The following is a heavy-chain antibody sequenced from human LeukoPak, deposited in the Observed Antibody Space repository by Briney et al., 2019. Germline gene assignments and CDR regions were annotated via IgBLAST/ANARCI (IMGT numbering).Heavy chain of an antibody. CDR2: ISGSGGST. CDR1: GLTFSSYA. J-gene: IGHJ4*02. V-gene: IGHV3-23*01. Sequence: GGALRLSCAASGLTFSSYAMSWVRQAPRKGLEWVSAISGSGGSTYYADSVKGRFTISRDKSKNTLYLQMNSLRAEDTAVYYCAKGAYDYIEIAYFDYWGQGSLVTVSS. D-gene: IGHD5-12*01. CDR3: AKGAYDYIEIAYFDY.